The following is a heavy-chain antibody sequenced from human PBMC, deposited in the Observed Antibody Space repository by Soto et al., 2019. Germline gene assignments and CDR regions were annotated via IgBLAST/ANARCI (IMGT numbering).Heavy chain of an antibody. D-gene: IGHD3-22*01. J-gene: IGHJ4*02. Sequence: GGSLRLSCAASGFSFSIYAMNWVRQAPGKGLEWVSGISGGGGSTYYADSVKGRFTISRDNSRNTLFLQMNSLRAEDTAVYYCARDYYKYYDSSGYYRSPAYWGQGTLVTVSS. CDR3: ARDYYKYYDSSGYYRSPAY. CDR2: ISGGGGST. CDR1: GFSFSIYA. V-gene: IGHV3-23*01.